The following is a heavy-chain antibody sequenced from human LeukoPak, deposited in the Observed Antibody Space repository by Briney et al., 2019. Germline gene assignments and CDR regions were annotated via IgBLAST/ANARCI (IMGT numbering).Heavy chain of an antibody. Sequence: SETLSLTCAVSGYSISSGYYWGWIRQPPGKGLEWIGSIYQSGSTYYNPSLKSRVTISVDTSKNQFSLKLSSVTAADTAVYYCARGALLLWFGELSAHDAFDIWGQGTMVTVSS. J-gene: IGHJ3*02. CDR3: ARGALLLWFGELSAHDAFDI. D-gene: IGHD3-10*01. V-gene: IGHV4-38-2*01. CDR2: IYQSGST. CDR1: GYSISSGYY.